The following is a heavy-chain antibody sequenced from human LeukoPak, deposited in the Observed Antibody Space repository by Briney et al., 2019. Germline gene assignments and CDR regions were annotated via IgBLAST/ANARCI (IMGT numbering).Heavy chain of an antibody. CDR1: GFTFSAHA. V-gene: IGHV3-23*01. CDR2: VSIGGTGT. D-gene: IGHD2-8*01. Sequence: GGSLRLSCAASGFTFSAHAMSWVRQAPGKGLEWVSTVSIGGTGTYYTDSVQGRFTISRDNSKNMVFLQMNSLRVDDTAIYYCAKDSGVTGAEIFDYWGQGTLVTVSS. J-gene: IGHJ4*02. CDR3: AKDSGVTGAEIFDY.